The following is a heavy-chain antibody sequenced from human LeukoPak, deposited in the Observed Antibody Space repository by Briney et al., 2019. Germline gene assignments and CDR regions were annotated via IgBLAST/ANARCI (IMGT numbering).Heavy chain of an antibody. Sequence: GGSLRLSCAASGFTFSSYAMSRVRQAPGKGLEWVSAISGSGGSTYYADSVKGRFTISRDNAKNSLYLQMNSLRAEDTAVYYCARWPYSSSYYFDYWGQGTLVTVSS. CDR3: ARWPYSSSYYFDY. CDR1: GFTFSSYA. CDR2: ISGSGGST. D-gene: IGHD6-6*01. V-gene: IGHV3-23*01. J-gene: IGHJ4*02.